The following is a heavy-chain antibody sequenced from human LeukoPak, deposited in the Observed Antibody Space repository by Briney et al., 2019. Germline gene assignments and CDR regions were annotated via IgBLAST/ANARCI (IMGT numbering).Heavy chain of an antibody. Sequence: SETLPLTCTVSGGSISSYYWSWIRQPPGKGLEWIGYIYYSGSTNYNPSLKSRVTISVDTSKNQFSLKLSSVTAADTAVYYCARDSSGWESFPFYYYYGMDVWGQGTTVTASS. CDR3: ARDSSGWESFPFYYYYGMDV. CDR2: IYYSGST. V-gene: IGHV4-59*01. CDR1: GGSISSYY. J-gene: IGHJ6*02. D-gene: IGHD6-19*01.